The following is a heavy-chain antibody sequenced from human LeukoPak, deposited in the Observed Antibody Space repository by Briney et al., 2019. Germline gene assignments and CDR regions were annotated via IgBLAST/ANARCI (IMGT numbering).Heavy chain of an antibody. CDR1: GFTFSSYG. Sequence: PGGSLRLSCAASGFTFSSYGMHWVRQAPGKGLEWVAVISYDGSNKYYADSVKGRFTISRDNSKNTLYLQMNSLRAEDTAVYYCAKLWDGPGFDYWGQGTLVTVSS. V-gene: IGHV3-30*18. CDR3: AKLWDGPGFDY. CDR2: ISYDGSNK. D-gene: IGHD5-24*01. J-gene: IGHJ4*02.